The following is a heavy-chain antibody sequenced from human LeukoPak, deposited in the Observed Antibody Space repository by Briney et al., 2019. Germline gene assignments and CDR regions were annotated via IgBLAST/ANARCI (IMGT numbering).Heavy chain of an antibody. CDR2: IKRTSDGGTT. CDR3: ATDLLDD. Sequence: GGSLRLSCAASGFTFSNAWMSWVRQAPGEGLEWVGRIKRTSDGGTTDYAAPVKGRFTISRDDSKNMVYMQMNSLTTEDTAVYYCATDLLDDWGQGTLVTVSS. V-gene: IGHV3-15*01. J-gene: IGHJ4*02. CDR1: GFTFSNAW.